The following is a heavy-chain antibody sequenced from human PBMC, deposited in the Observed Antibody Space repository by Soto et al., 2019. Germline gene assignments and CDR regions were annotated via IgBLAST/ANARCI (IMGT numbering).Heavy chain of an antibody. D-gene: IGHD3-10*01. CDR3: ARFGELPAFDY. J-gene: IGHJ4*02. Sequence: SETLSLTCAVSGGSISSSNWWSWVRQPPGKGLEWIGEIYYSGSTYYNPSLKSRVTISVDTSKNQFSLKLSSVTAADTAVYYCARFGELPAFDYWGQGTLVTVSS. V-gene: IGHV4-4*02. CDR1: GGSISSSNW. CDR2: IYYSGST.